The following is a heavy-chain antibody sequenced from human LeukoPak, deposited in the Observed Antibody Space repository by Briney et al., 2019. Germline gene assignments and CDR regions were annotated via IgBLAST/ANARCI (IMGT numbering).Heavy chain of an antibody. V-gene: IGHV4-38-2*01. D-gene: IGHD4-11*01. CDR1: GYSISSGYY. CDR2: INHSGST. Sequence: PSETLSLTCAVSGYSISSGYYWGRIRQPPGRGLEWIGSINHSGSTYYNPSLKSRVTILVDTSKNQFSLKLTSVTAADTAVYYCTRDTTRDYWGQGTLVTVSS. J-gene: IGHJ4*02. CDR3: TRDTTRDY.